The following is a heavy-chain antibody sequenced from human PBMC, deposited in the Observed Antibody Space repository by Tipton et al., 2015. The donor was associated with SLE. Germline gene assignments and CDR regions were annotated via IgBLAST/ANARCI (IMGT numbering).Heavy chain of an antibody. J-gene: IGHJ5*02. D-gene: IGHD2-15*01. Sequence: QSGPEVKKPGASVKVSCKASGYTFTSYHMDWVRQPPGQGLEWMGRIDPSGGSTNYAQKFQGRVIMTRDTSTSTVYMELSGLKSEGTAVYYCARSPGIVVVEAAEGWFDPWGQGTLVTVSS. V-gene: IGHV1-46*01. CDR1: GYTFTSYH. CDR2: IDPSGGST. CDR3: ARSPGIVVVEAAEGWFDP.